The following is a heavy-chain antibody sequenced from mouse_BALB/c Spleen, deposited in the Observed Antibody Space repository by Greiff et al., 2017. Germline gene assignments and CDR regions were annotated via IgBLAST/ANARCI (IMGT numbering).Heavy chain of an antibody. CDR2: ISSGGSYT. CDR1: GFTFSSYG. V-gene: IGHV5-6*01. J-gene: IGHJ3*01. CDR3: ARHGPLGFAY. Sequence: EVKLMESGGDLVKPGGSLKLSCAASGFTFSSYGMSWVRQTPDKRLEWVATISSGGSYTYYPDSVKGRFTISRDNAKNTLYLQMSSLKSEDTAMYYCARHGPLGFAYWGQGTLVTVSA.